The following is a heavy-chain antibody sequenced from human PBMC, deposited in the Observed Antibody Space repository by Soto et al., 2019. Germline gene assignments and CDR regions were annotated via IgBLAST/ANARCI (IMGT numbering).Heavy chain of an antibody. V-gene: IGHV4-31*03. D-gene: IGHD3-22*01. CDR1: GDSMSSGAYY. J-gene: IGHJ4*02. CDR3: ASSYSGYLDN. CDR2: IYYSGNT. Sequence: PSETLSLTCTVSGDSMSSGAYYWNWIRQHPGKGLEWIGYIYYSGNTYYNPSIKSRIVISVDTSKNQFSLNLGSVTAADTAIYYCASSYSGYLDNWGRGALVTVSS.